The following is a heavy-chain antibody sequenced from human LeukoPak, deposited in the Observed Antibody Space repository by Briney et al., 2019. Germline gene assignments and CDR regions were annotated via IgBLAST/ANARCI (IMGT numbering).Heavy chain of an antibody. CDR1: RFTFSNYT. V-gene: IGHV3-21*01. J-gene: IGHJ4*02. Sequence: KPGGSLRLSCAGSRFTFSNYTMNWVRQAPGKGLEWVSSISSSSSYIFSADSVKGRFTISRDNAKNSLYLQMNSLRAEDTAVYYCARGPQTYYYDSSGHGFDYWGQGTLVTVSS. CDR2: ISSSSSYI. D-gene: IGHD3-22*01. CDR3: ARGPQTYYYDSSGHGFDY.